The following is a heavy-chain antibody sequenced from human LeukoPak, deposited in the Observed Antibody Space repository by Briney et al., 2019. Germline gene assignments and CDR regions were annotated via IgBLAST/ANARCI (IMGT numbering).Heavy chain of an antibody. V-gene: IGHV3-11*01. CDR3: ARPQGRVVVADTAFGMDV. J-gene: IGHJ6*02. D-gene: IGHD2-15*01. CDR2: ISSSGSTI. CDR1: GFTFSDYY. Sequence: GGSLRLSCAASGFTFSDYYMSWIRQAPGKGLEWVSYISSSGSTIYYADSVKGRFTISRDNAKNSLYLQMNSLRAEDTAVYYCARPQGRVVVADTAFGMDVWGQGTTVTVSS.